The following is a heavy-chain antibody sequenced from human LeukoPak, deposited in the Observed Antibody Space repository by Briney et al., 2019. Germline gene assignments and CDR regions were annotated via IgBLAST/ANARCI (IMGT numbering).Heavy chain of an antibody. J-gene: IGHJ5*02. CDR1: GYTFTSYY. D-gene: IGHD2-2*01. V-gene: IGHV1-46*01. CDR2: INPSGGST. CDR3: ARAGVVPATPFDP. Sequence: ASVKVSCKASGYTFTSYYMHWVRQAPGQGLEWMGIINPSGGSTSYAQKFQGRVTMTRDTSTSTVYMELSSLRSEDTAVHYCARAGVVPATPFDPWGQGTLVTVSS.